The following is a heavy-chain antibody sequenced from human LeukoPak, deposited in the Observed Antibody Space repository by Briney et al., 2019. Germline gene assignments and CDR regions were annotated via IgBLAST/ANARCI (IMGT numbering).Heavy chain of an antibody. V-gene: IGHV4-59*01. Sequence: PSETLSLTCTVSGVSISNYYWSWIRQPPGKGLEWIGYIYYSGSTNYNPSLKSPVTISVDTSKNQFSLKLSSVTAADTAVYYCARVSRGHSANFDYWGQGTLVTVSS. CDR3: ARVSRGHSANFDY. D-gene: IGHD5-12*01. CDR2: IYYSGST. J-gene: IGHJ4*02. CDR1: GVSISNYY.